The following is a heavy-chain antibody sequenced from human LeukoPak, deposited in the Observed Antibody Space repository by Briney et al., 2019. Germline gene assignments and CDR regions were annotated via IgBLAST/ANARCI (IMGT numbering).Heavy chain of an antibody. Sequence: SETLSLTCTVSGGSISSYYWSWIRQPPGKGLEWIGYIYYSGSTNYNPSLKSRVTISVDTSKNQFSLKLSSVTAADTAVYYCARGGVDTLFDYWGQGTLVTVSS. CDR2: IYYSGST. CDR1: GGSISSYY. V-gene: IGHV4-59*12. CDR3: ARGGVDTLFDY. J-gene: IGHJ4*02. D-gene: IGHD2-8*01.